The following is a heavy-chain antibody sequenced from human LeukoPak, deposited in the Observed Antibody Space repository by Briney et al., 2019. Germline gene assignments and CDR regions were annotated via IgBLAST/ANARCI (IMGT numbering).Heavy chain of an antibody. J-gene: IGHJ4*02. CDR2: IYPGDSDT. V-gene: IGHV5-51*01. CDR3: ARQGSSSSIVGGFDY. CDR1: GYSFTSYW. D-gene: IGHD6-6*01. Sequence: GESLKISCKGSGYSFTSYWIGWVRQMPGKGLEWMGIIYPGDSDTRYSPSFQGQVTISADKSISTAYLQWSSLKASDTAMYYRARQGSSSSIVGGFDYWGQGTLVTVSS.